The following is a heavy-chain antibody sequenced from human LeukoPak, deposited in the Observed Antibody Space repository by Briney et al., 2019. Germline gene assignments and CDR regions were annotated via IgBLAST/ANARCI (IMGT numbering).Heavy chain of an antibody. CDR1: GGSISGSSYY. Sequence: PSETLSLTCTVSGGSISGSSYYWGWIRQPPGKGLEWIGSIYYSGSTYYNPSLKSRVTISVDTSKNQFSLKLSSVTAADTAVYYCARLNGDGNWGQGTLVTVSS. V-gene: IGHV4-39*01. CDR2: IYYSGST. D-gene: IGHD4-17*01. CDR3: ARLNGDGN. J-gene: IGHJ4*02.